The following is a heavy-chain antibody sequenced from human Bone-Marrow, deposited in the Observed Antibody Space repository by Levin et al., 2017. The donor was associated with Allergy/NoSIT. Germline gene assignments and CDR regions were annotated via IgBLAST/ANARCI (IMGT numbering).Heavy chain of an antibody. J-gene: IGHJ2*01. V-gene: IGHV3-30-3*01. CDR3: ARVQSGYTDWYFDL. CDR1: GFTFSSYA. Sequence: GGSLRLSCAASGFTFSSYAMHWVRQAPGKGLEGVAVISYDGSNKYYADSVKGRFTISRDNSKNTLYLQMNSLRAEDTAVYYCARVQSGYTDWYFDLWGRGTLVTVSS. D-gene: IGHD3-22*01. CDR2: ISYDGSNK.